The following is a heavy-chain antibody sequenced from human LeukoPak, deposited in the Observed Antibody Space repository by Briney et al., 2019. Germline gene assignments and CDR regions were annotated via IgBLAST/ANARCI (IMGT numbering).Heavy chain of an antibody. CDR2: IYHSGST. CDR3: ARGHTYYYGSGILL. Sequence: SETLSLTCAVSGGSISSSNWWSWVRQPPGKGLEWIGEIYHSGSTNYNASLKSRLTISINKSKNQFSLKLSSVTAADTAVYYCARGHTYYYGSGILLWGQGTLVTVSS. CDR1: GGSISSSNW. J-gene: IGHJ4*02. V-gene: IGHV4-4*02. D-gene: IGHD3-10*01.